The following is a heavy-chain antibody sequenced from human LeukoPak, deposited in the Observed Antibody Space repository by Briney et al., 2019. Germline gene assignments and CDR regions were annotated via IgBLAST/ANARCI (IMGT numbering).Heavy chain of an antibody. CDR3: AREVIPAALYYYYYYGMDV. Sequence: QPGGSLRLSCAASGFTFSSYEMNWVRQAPEKGLEWVSYISSSGSTIYYADSVKGRFTISRDNAKNSLYLQMNSLRAEDTAVYYCAREVIPAALYYYYYYGMDVWGKGTTVTVSS. CDR2: ISSSGSTI. V-gene: IGHV3-48*03. J-gene: IGHJ6*04. D-gene: IGHD2-2*01. CDR1: GFTFSSYE.